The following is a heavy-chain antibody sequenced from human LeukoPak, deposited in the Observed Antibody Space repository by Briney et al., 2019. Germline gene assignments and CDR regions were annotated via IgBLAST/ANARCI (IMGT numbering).Heavy chain of an antibody. D-gene: IGHD2-2*01. J-gene: IGHJ6*02. CDR1: GGTFSSYA. Sequence: SVKVSCKASGGTFSSYAISWVRQAPGQGLEWMGGIIPTFGTANYAQKFQGRVTITADESTSTAYMELSSLRSEDTAVYYCARTPMYCSSTSCYYYYGMDVWGQGTTVTVSS. CDR3: ARTPMYCSSTSCYYYYGMDV. V-gene: IGHV1-69*13. CDR2: IIPTFGTA.